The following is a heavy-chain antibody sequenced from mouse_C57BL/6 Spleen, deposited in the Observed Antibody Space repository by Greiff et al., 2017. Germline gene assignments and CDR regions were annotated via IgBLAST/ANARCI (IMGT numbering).Heavy chain of an antibody. J-gene: IGHJ3*01. CDR2: INPNNGGT. V-gene: IGHV1-18*01. Sequence: VQLKESGPELVKPGASVKIPCKASGYTFTDYNMDWVKQSHGKSLEWIGDINPNNGGTIYNQKFKGKATLTVDKSSSTAYMELRSLTSEDTAVYYCARSPIPFAYWGQGTLVTVSA. CDR1: GYTFTDYN. D-gene: IGHD6-5*01. CDR3: ARSPIPFAY.